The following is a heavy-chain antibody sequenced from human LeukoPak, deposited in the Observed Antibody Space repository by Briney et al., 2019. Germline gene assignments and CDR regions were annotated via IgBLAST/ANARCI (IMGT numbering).Heavy chain of an antibody. CDR3: AIRDIRFLEWLNLTGDYYYYYYMDV. CDR1: GFTFSSYW. V-gene: IGHV3-7*01. D-gene: IGHD3-3*01. CDR2: IKQDGSEK. Sequence: GGSLRLSCAASGFTFSSYWMSWVRQAPGKGLEWVANIKQDGSEKYYVDSVKGRFTISRDNAKNSLYLQMNSLRAEDTAVYYCAIRDIRFLEWLNLTGDYYYYYYMDVRGKGTTATVSS. J-gene: IGHJ6*03.